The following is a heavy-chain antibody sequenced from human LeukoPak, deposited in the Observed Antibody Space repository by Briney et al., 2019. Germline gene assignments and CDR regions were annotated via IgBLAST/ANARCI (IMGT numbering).Heavy chain of an antibody. CDR1: GFTFSSYS. Sequence: GGSLRLSCAASGFTFSSYSMNWVRQAPREGLEWVSSISSSSSYIYYADSVKGRFTISRDNAKNSLYLQMNSLRAEDTAVYYCARGNFEYSSSSIPPSWGQGTLVTVSS. CDR3: ARGNFEYSSSSIPPS. J-gene: IGHJ5*02. V-gene: IGHV3-21*01. D-gene: IGHD6-6*01. CDR2: ISSSSSYI.